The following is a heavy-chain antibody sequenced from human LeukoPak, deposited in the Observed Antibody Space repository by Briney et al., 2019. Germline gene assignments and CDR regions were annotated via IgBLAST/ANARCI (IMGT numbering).Heavy chain of an antibody. CDR3: ARDKAGYCSGGSCYSVDY. D-gene: IGHD2-15*01. Sequence: GGSLRLSCVASGFTFSRYWMHWVRQAPGKGLVWVSRINSDGRSTNYADSVKGRFSISRDNAENTLYLQMNSLRAEDTAVYYCARDKAGYCSGGSCYSVDYWGQGTLVTVSS. V-gene: IGHV3-74*01. CDR2: INSDGRST. J-gene: IGHJ4*02. CDR1: GFTFSRYW.